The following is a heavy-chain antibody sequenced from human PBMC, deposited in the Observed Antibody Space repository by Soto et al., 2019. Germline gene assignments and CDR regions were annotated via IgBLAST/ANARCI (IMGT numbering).Heavy chain of an antibody. CDR3: ARELHGGSYGMDV. J-gene: IGHJ6*02. CDR2: ITTAGDT. Sequence: EVQVVESGGGLVQPGGSLRLSCAVSGFTFSNYDMHWVRQVTGKGLEWVSGITTAGDTYYSGSVKGRFTISREKAKNSLYLQMNGLSAGDTAVYYGARELHGGSYGMDVWGQGTTVTVSS. CDR1: GFTFSNYD. V-gene: IGHV3-13*01.